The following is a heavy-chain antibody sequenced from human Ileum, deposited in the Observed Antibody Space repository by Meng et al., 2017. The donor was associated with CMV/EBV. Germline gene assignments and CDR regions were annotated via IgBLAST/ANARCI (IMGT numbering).Heavy chain of an antibody. D-gene: IGHD1-1*01. Sequence: KVSCKASGYTFTRDAVYWVRQAPGQWLEWMGWINGGDGDTKYSQKFQDRVTITRDISANIVYLELSSLRFEDTAMYYCARGVVGTGNWGQGTLVTVSS. V-gene: IGHV1-3*01. J-gene: IGHJ1*01. CDR2: INGGDGDT. CDR1: GYTFTRDA. CDR3: ARGVVGTGN.